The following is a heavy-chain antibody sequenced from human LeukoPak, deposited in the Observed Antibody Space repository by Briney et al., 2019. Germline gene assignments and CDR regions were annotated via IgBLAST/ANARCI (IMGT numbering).Heavy chain of an antibody. J-gene: IGHJ3*01. Sequence: GRSLRLSCAASGFPFDEHAVHWVRQAPGKGLEWVSGISYSSETIGYVDSVKGRFTISRDNVRKSLYLQMNSLRIEDTALYYCAKDRGGGSQLGDAYDVWGQGTMVSVSA. V-gene: IGHV3-9*01. D-gene: IGHD5-24*01. CDR3: AKDRGGGSQLGDAYDV. CDR1: GFPFDEHA. CDR2: ISYSSETI.